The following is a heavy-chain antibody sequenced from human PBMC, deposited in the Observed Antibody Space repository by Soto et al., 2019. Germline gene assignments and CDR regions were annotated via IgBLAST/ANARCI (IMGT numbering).Heavy chain of an antibody. CDR2: ISWDGGST. Sequence: GGSLRLSCAASGFTFGDYTMHWVRQAPGKGLEWVSLISWDGGSTYYADSVKGRFTISRDNSKNSLYLQMNSLRTEDTALYYCAKGGAPNRGYCSSTSCYIYYGMDVWGQGTTVTVSS. V-gene: IGHV3-43*01. CDR1: GFTFGDYT. D-gene: IGHD2-2*02. J-gene: IGHJ6*02. CDR3: AKGGAPNRGYCSSTSCYIYYGMDV.